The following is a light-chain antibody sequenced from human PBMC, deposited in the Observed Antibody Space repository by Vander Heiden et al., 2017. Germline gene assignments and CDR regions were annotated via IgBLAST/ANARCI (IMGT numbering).Light chain of an antibody. V-gene: IGLV2-8*01. CDR3: SSYAGSNNFV. CDR1: SSDVGGYNY. CDR2: EVS. Sequence: QPALTQPPSASGSPGQSVTISCTGTSSDVGGYNYISGYQQHPGKAPKLMIYEVSKRPSGVPDLFAGSKSGNTASLTVSGLQAEDEADYYCSSYAGSNNFVFGTGTKVTVL. J-gene: IGLJ1*01.